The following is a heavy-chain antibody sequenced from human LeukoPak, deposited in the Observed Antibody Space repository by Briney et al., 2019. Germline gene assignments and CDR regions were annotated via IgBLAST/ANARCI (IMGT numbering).Heavy chain of an antibody. D-gene: IGHD3-3*02. CDR2: INTNTRNP. J-gene: IGHJ4*02. V-gene: IGHV7-4-1*02. Sequence: ASVKVSCKASGYSFTNNAMNWVRQDPGQGLEWMGWINTNTRNPTYAQGFTGRFVFSLDTSVSTAYLQISSLKAEDTAVYYCARIRAPSSFGQRESDYWGQGTLVTVSS. CDR3: ARIRAPSSFGQRESDY. CDR1: GYSFTNNA.